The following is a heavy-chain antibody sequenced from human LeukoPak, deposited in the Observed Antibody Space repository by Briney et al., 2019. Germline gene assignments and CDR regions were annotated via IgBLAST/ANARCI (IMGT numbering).Heavy chain of an antibody. J-gene: IGHJ4*02. V-gene: IGHV1-2*06. Sequence: ASVKVSCKASGYTFTAYYIHWVRQAPGQGLEWMGQINPNSGGTNYAQKFQGRVTMTRDTSISTAYMELSRLTSDDTAVYYCARDATSEWELLNWGQGTLVTVSS. CDR2: INPNSGGT. D-gene: IGHD1-26*01. CDR1: GYTFTAYY. CDR3: ARDATSEWELLN.